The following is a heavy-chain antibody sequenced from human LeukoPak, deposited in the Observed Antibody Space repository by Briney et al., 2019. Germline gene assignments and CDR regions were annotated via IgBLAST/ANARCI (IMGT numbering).Heavy chain of an antibody. CDR3: ASFPSSGWYVSGNDF. V-gene: IGHV3-48*03. J-gene: IGHJ4*02. CDR2: IGSGGGTK. D-gene: IGHD6-19*01. Sequence: GSLRLSCAASGFIFSSYEMNWVRQAPGKGLEWVSYIGSGGGTKYYADSVKGRFTISRDNGKYSPYLQMNSLRAEDTAVYYCASFPSSGWYVSGNDFWGQGTLVTVSS. CDR1: GFIFSSYE.